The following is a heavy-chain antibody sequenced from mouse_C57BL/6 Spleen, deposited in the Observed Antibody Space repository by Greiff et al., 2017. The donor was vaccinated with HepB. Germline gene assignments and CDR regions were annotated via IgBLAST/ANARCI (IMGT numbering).Heavy chain of an antibody. Sequence: DVMLVESGGGLVQPGGSLKLSCAASGFTFSDYGMAWVRQAPRKGPEWVAFISNLAYSIYYADTVTGRFTISRENAKNTLYLEMSSLRSEDTAMYYCARQYGNYDYAMDYWGQGTSVTVSS. D-gene: IGHD2-10*02. CDR3: ARQYGNYDYAMDY. CDR1: GFTFSDYG. CDR2: ISNLAYSI. V-gene: IGHV5-15*01. J-gene: IGHJ4*01.